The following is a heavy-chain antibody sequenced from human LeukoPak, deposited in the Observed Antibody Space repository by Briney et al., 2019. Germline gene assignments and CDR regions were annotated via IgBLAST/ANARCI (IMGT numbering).Heavy chain of an antibody. CDR3: ARAYDSSGSLVDY. J-gene: IGHJ4*02. CDR2: INPSGGST. D-gene: IGHD3-22*01. Sequence: ASVKVSCKASGGTFSSYAISWVRQAPGQGLEWMGIINPSGGSTSYAQKFQGRVTMTRDTSTSTVYMELSSLRSEDTAVYYCARAYDSSGSLVDYWGQGTLVTVSS. CDR1: GGTFSSYA. V-gene: IGHV1-46*01.